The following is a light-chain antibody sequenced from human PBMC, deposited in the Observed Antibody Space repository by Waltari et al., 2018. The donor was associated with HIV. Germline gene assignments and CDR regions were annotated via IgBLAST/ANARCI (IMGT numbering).Light chain of an antibody. Sequence: QSVLTQPPSASGTPGQRVTISCSGSSSNIGSNTVNWYKQLPGTSPKLLIYYNNPRPSGVPDRFSGSKSGTSASLAISGLQSEDEADYYCAAWDDSLMGVFGGGTRLTVL. CDR1: SSNIGSNT. J-gene: IGLJ3*02. CDR3: AAWDDSLMGV. CDR2: YNN. V-gene: IGLV1-44*01.